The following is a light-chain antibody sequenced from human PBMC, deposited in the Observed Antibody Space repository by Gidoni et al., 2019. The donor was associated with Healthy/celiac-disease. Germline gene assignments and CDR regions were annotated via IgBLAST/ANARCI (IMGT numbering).Light chain of an antibody. J-gene: IGLJ2*01. CDR1: SSNIGAGYD. CDR3: QSYDSSLSGSV. CDR2: GNS. V-gene: IGLV1-40*01. Sequence: QSVLTQPPSVSRAPGQRVTISCTGSSSNIGAGYDVHWYQQLPGTAPKLLLYGNSNRPSGVLDRCSGSKSGTSASLAITGLQAEDEADYYCQSYDSSLSGSVFGGGTKLTVL.